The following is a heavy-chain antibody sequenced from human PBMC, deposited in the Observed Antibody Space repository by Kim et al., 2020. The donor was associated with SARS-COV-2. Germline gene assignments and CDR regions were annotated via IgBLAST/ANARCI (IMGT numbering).Heavy chain of an antibody. CDR2: INPSGGST. J-gene: IGHJ5*02. Sequence: ASVKVSCKASGYTFTSSHIQWVRQAPGQGLEWMGVINPSGGSTTYAQKLQGRVIMTRDTSTGTVYMELSSLRSEDTALYYCARGTWGGGGWGYGSGQYKRFDPCDQSTQIPVSS. CDR3: ARGTWGGGGWGYGSGQYKRFDP. V-gene: IGHV1-46*03. D-gene: IGHD3-10*01. CDR1: GYTFTSSH.